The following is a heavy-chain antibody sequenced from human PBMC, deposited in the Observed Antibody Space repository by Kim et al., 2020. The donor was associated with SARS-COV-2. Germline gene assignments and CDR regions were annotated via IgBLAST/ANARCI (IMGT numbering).Heavy chain of an antibody. J-gene: IGHJ4*02. CDR2: INPDGGDT. CDR1: GYTFTGYY. V-gene: IGHV1-2*02. Sequence: ASVKVSCKASGYTFTGYYIHWVRQAPGQGLEWMGGINPDGGDTNYAQKFQDRVTMTGDTSTINTVKMELNSLRSDATAVYCCASQPHAAAGTWCFDYWGQGTLVTVSS. D-gene: IGHD6-19*01. CDR3: ASQPHAAAGTWCFDY.